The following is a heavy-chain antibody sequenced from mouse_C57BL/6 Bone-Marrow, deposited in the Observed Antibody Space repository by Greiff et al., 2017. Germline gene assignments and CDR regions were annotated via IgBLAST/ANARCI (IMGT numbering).Heavy chain of an antibody. J-gene: IGHJ4*01. D-gene: IGHD1-1*01. CDR1: GYTFTSYW. CDR2: IDPSDSET. V-gene: IGHV1-52*01. CDR3: ASYYYGSVAMDY. Sequence: QVQLKQPGAELVRPGSSVKLSCKASGYTFTSYWMHWVKQRPIQGLEWIGNIDPSDSETHYNQKFKDKATLTVDKSSSTAYMQLSSLTSEDSAVYYCASYYYGSVAMDYWGQGTSVTVSS.